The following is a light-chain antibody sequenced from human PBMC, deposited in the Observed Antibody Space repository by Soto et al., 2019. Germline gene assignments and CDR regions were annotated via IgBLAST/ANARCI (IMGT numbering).Light chain of an antibody. V-gene: IGKV3-20*01. CDR1: QSVSSSF. Sequence: EIVWTQSPGTLSLSPGERATLSCRASQSVSSSFLAWYQQKPGQATRLLIYGASSRATGIPDRFSGSGSGTDFALTISTLEPEEFEVFYCQQYGRPPYTFGQGNKLELK. CDR3: QQYGRPPYT. J-gene: IGKJ2*01. CDR2: GAS.